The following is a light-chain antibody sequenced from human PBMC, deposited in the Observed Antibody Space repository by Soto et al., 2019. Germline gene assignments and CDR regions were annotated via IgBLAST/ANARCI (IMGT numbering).Light chain of an antibody. CDR2: DAS. Sequence: DIQMTQSPSTLSASVGDRVTITCRASQSITNCLAWYQQKPGKAPKLLIFDASSLRSGVPSRFSGSGSGTEFTLIISSLQPEDFATYYCQQHNPYSPYTFGQGTKV. CDR3: QQHNPYSPYT. CDR1: QSITNC. V-gene: IGKV1-5*03. J-gene: IGKJ2*01.